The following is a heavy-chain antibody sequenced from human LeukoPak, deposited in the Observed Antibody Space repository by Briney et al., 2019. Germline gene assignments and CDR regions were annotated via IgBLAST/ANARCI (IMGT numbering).Heavy chain of an antibody. CDR2: ISGSGGST. Sequence: PGGSLRLSCAASGFTFSSYAMSWVRQAPGKGLEWVSAISGSGGSTYYADPVKGRFTISRDNSKNTLYLQMNSLRAEDTAGYFCAKDRAGRTGWYYFDSWGQGTLVTVSA. CDR3: AKDRAGRTGWYYFDS. D-gene: IGHD6-19*01. V-gene: IGHV3-23*01. J-gene: IGHJ4*02. CDR1: GFTFSSYA.